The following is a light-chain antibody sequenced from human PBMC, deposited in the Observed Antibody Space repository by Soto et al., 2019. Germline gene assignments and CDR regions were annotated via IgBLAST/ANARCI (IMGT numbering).Light chain of an antibody. J-gene: IGLJ1*01. V-gene: IGLV4-60*03. CDR1: SGHTDYA. Sequence: QPVLTQSSSASASLGSSVKLTCTLSSGHTDYAVAWHQQQPGKAPRFLMKLEGSGAYNLGSGVPDRFSGSTSGADRYLSISNLQSEDEAAYYCETGNSSTHVFGTGTKLAVL. CDR2: LEGSGAY. CDR3: ETGNSSTHV.